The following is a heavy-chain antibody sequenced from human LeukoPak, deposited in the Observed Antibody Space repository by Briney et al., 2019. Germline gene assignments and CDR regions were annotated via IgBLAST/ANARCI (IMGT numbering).Heavy chain of an antibody. CDR1: GYTFTSYY. D-gene: IGHD2-15*01. CDR2: INPSGGST. J-gene: IGHJ4*02. V-gene: IGHV1-46*01. CDR3: ARDGFGYCSGGSCPYYFDY. Sequence: GASVKVSCKASGYTFTSYYMHWVRQAPGQGLEWMGIINPSGGSTSYAQKFQGRVTMTRDMSTSTVYMELSSLRSEDTAVYYCARDGFGYCSGGSCPYYFDYWGQGTLVTVSS.